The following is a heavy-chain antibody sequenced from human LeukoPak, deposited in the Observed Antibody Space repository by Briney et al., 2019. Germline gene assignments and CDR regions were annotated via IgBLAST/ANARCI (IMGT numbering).Heavy chain of an antibody. J-gene: IGHJ4*02. Sequence: GASVKVSCKASGYTFTGYYMHWVRQAPGQGLEWMGWINPNSGNPTYAQGFTGRFVFSLDTSVSTAYLQISSLKAEDTAVYYCARGEWLLEDWGQGTLVTVSS. V-gene: IGHV7-4-1*02. CDR3: ARGEWLLED. CDR2: INPNSGNP. CDR1: GYTFTGYY. D-gene: IGHD3-3*01.